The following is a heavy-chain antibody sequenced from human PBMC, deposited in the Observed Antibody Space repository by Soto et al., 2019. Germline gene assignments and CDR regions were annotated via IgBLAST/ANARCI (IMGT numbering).Heavy chain of an antibody. D-gene: IGHD6-13*01. V-gene: IGHV1-18*01. J-gene: IGHJ4*02. CDR2: ISAYNGNT. CDR1: GYSFTSYG. CDR3: ARATGSISSSSDFDC. Sequence: GASVKVSCKASGYSFTSYGISWVRQAPGQGLEWMGWISAYNGNTNYAQKLQGRVTMTTDTSTSTAYMELRSLRSDDTAVYYCARATGSISSSSDFDCWGQGTLVTGSS.